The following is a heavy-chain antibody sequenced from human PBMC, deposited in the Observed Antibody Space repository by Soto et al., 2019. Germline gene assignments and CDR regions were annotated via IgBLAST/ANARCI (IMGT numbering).Heavy chain of an antibody. CDR3: AKEAYGDPYDAFDI. Sequence: EVQLVESGGGLVQPGRSLRLSCAASGFTFDDYAMHWVRQAPGKGLEWVSGISWNSGSIGYADSVKGRFTISRDNAKNSLYLQMNSLRAEDAALYYCAKEAYGDPYDAFDIWGLGTMVTVSS. V-gene: IGHV3-9*01. CDR2: ISWNSGSI. J-gene: IGHJ3*02. D-gene: IGHD4-17*01. CDR1: GFTFDDYA.